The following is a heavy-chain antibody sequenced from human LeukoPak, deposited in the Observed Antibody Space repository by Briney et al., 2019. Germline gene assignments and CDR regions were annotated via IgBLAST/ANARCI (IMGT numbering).Heavy chain of an antibody. CDR3: ARGREYYGSGSYNWFDP. V-gene: IGHV3-30*04. J-gene: IGHJ5*02. CDR1: GFTFSSYA. Sequence: GGSLRLSCAASGFTFSSYAMHWVRQAPGKGLEWVAVISYDGSNKYYADSVKGRFTISRDDSKNTLYLQMNSLRAEDTAVYYCARGREYYGSGSYNWFDPWGQGTLVTVSS. D-gene: IGHD3-10*01. CDR2: ISYDGSNK.